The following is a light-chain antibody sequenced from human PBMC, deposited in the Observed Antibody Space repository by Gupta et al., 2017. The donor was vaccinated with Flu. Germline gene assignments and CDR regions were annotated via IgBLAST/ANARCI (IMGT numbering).Light chain of an antibody. CDR1: QDISNY. Sequence: DIQVTQSPSSLSASVADRIAITCQASQDISNYLNWYQQKPGQAPKLLIYDASNLETGVPSRFSGSGSGTDFTFTISSLQPEDIATYYCQQYDNFPYSFGQGTKLEIK. CDR3: QQYDNFPYS. J-gene: IGKJ2*03. V-gene: IGKV1-33*01. CDR2: DAS.